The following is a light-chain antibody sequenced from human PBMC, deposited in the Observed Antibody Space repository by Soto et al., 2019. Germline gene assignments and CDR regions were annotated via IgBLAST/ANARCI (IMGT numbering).Light chain of an antibody. J-gene: IGLJ1*01. V-gene: IGLV2-14*03. CDR1: SSDVGTHNF. CDR3: SSFTTTHTSV. CDR2: DVS. Sequence: QSVLTQPASVSGSPGQSIAMSCTGTSSDVGTHNFVSWYQQHPGKAPKLIIYDVSNRPSGVSDRFFGSKSGNTASLTISGLQAEDEADYYCSSFTTTHTSVFGTGTKVTVL.